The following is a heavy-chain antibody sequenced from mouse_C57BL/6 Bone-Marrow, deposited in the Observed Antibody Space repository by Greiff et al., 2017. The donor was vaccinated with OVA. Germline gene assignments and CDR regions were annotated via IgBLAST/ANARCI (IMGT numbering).Heavy chain of an antibody. CDR3: ARSSYFTGAMDY. Sequence: VQLQQPGAELVKPGASVKLSCKASGYTFTSYWMHWVKQRPGRVLEWIGRIDPNSGGTKYNEKFKSKATLTVDKPSSTAYIQLSSLTSEDSAVYYCARSSYFTGAMDYWGQGTSVTVSS. J-gene: IGHJ4*01. V-gene: IGHV1-72*01. D-gene: IGHD1-1*01. CDR2: IDPNSGGT. CDR1: GYTFTSYW.